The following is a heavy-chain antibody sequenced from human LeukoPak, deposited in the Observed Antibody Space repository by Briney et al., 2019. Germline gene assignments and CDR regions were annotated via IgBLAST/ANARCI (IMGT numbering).Heavy chain of an antibody. Sequence: GGSLRLSCAASGFTFSDYYMSWIRQAPGKGLEWVSYISSSGSTIYYADSVKGRFTISRDNAKNSLYLQMNSLRAEDTAVYYCARIFGYCSSTSCYAWSGNPWFDPWGQGTLVTVSS. D-gene: IGHD2-2*03. CDR2: ISSSGSTI. J-gene: IGHJ5*02. V-gene: IGHV3-11*01. CDR3: ARIFGYCSSTSCYAWSGNPWFDP. CDR1: GFTFSDYY.